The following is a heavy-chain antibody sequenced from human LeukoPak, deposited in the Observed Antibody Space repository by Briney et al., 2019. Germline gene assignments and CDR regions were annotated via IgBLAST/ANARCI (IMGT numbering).Heavy chain of an antibody. CDR2: FSNSGTT. CDR1: GGSISDYY. D-gene: IGHD7-27*01. CDR3: ARGSNWGDY. V-gene: IGHV4-59*12. Sequence: SETLSLTSTVSGGSISDYYWSWIRQPPGKGLEWIGYFSNSGTTNQNPSLKSRVTMSVDTSKNQFSLKLSSVTAADTAVYYCARGSNWGDYWGQGALVTVSS. J-gene: IGHJ4*02.